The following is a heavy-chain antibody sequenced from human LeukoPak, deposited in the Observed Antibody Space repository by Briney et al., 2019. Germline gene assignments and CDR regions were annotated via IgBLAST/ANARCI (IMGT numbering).Heavy chain of an antibody. CDR2: ISGSGTST. CDR3: AKASVTGGDY. D-gene: IGHD6-19*01. CDR1: GFTFSSYA. V-gene: IGHV3-23*01. J-gene: IGHJ4*02. Sequence: GGSVRHCCAASGFTFSSYAMSWVRQAPGKGLEWVSAISGSGTSTYYADSVKGRFTISRDNSKNTLYLQMNSLRAEDTAVYYCAKASVTGGDYWGQGTLVSVSS.